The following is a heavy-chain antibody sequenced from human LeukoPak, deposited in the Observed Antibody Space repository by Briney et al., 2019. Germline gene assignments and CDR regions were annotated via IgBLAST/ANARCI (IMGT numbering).Heavy chain of an antibody. CDR1: GGSISTGAYY. CDR2: VYSSGNT. D-gene: IGHD2-2*01. CDR3: ARDSGSSRGLSEYYYFDY. V-gene: IGHV4-61*02. Sequence: SETLSLTCTVSGGSISTGAYYWTWIRQPAGKGLEWIGRVYSSGNTDYNASLKSRVTISVDTSKNQFSLKLTSVTAADTAVYYCARDSGSSRGLSEYYYFDYWGQGTLVTVSS. J-gene: IGHJ4*02.